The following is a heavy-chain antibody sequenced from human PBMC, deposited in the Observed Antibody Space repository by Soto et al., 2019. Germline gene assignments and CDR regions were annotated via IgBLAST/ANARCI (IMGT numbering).Heavy chain of an antibody. D-gene: IGHD4-17*01. V-gene: IGHV3-21*01. CDR3: ARVVTTMSTRNAAFDV. Sequence: DVQLVESGGGLVKPGGSLRLSCAASGFTFSIYSMKWVRQAPGKGLEWVSSISSNSDYIHYADSVKGRFTISRDNAKDSLYLQMTSLRAEDTALYYCARVVTTMSTRNAAFDVWGQGTMVTVSS. CDR2: ISSNSDYI. CDR1: GFTFSIYS. J-gene: IGHJ3*01.